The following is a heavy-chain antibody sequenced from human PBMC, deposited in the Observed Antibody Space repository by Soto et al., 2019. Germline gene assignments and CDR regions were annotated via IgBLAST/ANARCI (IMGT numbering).Heavy chain of an antibody. CDR1: GGSISSYY. CDR2: IYYSGST. V-gene: IGHV4-59*01. J-gene: IGHJ3*02. Sequence: SETLSLTCTVSGGSISSYYWSWIRQPPGTGLEWIGYIYYSGSTNYNPSLKSRVTISVDTSKNQFSLKLSSVTAADTAVYYCARDPSYYDSSGYGSDAFDIWGQGTMVTVSS. CDR3: ARDPSYYDSSGYGSDAFDI. D-gene: IGHD3-22*01.